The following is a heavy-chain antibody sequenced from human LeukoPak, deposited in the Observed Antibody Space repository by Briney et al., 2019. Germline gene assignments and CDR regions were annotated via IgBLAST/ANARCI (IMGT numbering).Heavy chain of an antibody. CDR3: ARTLLLYYYDSSGYYNDAFDI. CDR2: IDWDDDK. V-gene: IGHV2-70*04. J-gene: IGHJ3*02. Sequence: SGPTLVNPTQTLTLTCTFSGFSLSTSGMRVSWIRQPPGKALEWVARIDWDDDKFYSTSLKTRLTISKDTSKNQVVLTMTNMDPVDTATYYCARTLLLYYYDSSGYYNDAFDIWGQGTMVTVSS. D-gene: IGHD3-22*01. CDR1: GFSLSTSGMR.